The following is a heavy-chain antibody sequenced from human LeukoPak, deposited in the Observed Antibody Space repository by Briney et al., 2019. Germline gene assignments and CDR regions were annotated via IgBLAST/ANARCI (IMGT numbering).Heavy chain of an antibody. CDR2: IYPSGST. CDR3: ASFYCSGGSCYQYFSYYYMDV. CDR1: GGSISSYY. Sequence: PSETLSLTCTVSGGSISSYYWSWIRQPAGKGLEWIGRIYPSGSTNYNPSLKSRVTMSVDTSKNQFSLKLNSVTAADTAVYYCASFYCSGGSCYQYFSYYYMDVWGKGTTVTISS. D-gene: IGHD2-15*01. J-gene: IGHJ6*03. V-gene: IGHV4-4*07.